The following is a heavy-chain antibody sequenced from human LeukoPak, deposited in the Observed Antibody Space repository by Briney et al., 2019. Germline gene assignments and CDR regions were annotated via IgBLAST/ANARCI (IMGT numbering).Heavy chain of an antibody. CDR1: GGSFSGYY. CDR3: ARDWGIAAADWFDP. CDR2: IYTSGST. Sequence: SETLSLTCAVYGGSFSGYYWSWIRQPAGKGLEWIGRIYTSGSTNYNPSLKSRVTISVDTSKNQFSLKLSSVTAADTAVYYCARDWGIAAADWFDPWGQGTLVTVSS. D-gene: IGHD6-13*01. J-gene: IGHJ5*02. V-gene: IGHV4-4*07.